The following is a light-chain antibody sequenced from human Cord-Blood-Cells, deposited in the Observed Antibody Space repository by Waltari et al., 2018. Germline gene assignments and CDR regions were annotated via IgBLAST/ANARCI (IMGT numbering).Light chain of an antibody. J-gene: IGLJ2*01. V-gene: IGLV3-21*03. CDR3: QVWDSSSDNVV. CDR2: DDS. Sequence: SYVLTQPPSVSVAPGKTARITCGGNNIGSKSVHWYQQKPGQAPVLVVYDDSDRPSGIPERFSGSNAGNTATLTICGVEAGDEADYYCQVWDSSSDNVVFGGGTKLTVL. CDR1: NIGSKS.